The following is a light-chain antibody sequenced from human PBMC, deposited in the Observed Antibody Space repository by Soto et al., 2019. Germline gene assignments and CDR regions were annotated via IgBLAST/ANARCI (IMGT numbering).Light chain of an antibody. V-gene: IGLV2-14*01. CDR1: SSDVGGYNY. CDR2: DVS. CDR3: SSYTITTPVV. J-gene: IGLJ2*01. Sequence: QSALTQPASVSGSPGQSITISCTGTSSDVGGYNYVSWYQQHPGKAPKLMIYDVSNRPSGVSNRFSGSKSGNTASLTISGLHAEDEADYYCSSYTITTPVVFGGGTKLTVL.